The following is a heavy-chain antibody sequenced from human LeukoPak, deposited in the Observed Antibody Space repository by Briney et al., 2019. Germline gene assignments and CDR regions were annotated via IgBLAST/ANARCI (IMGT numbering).Heavy chain of an antibody. D-gene: IGHD1-26*01. CDR2: INHSGST. Sequence: SETLSLTCAVYGGSFSGYYWSWIRQPPGKGLEWIGEINHSGSTNYNPSLKSRVTISVDTSKNQFSLKLSSVTAADTAVYYCARQPPGIVGAADYWGQGTPVTVSS. J-gene: IGHJ4*02. CDR3: ARQPPGIVGAADY. V-gene: IGHV4-34*01. CDR1: GGSFSGYY.